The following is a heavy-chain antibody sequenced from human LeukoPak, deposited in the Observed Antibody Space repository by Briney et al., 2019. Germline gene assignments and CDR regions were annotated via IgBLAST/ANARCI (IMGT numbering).Heavy chain of an antibody. CDR2: IYHSGST. CDR1: GGSISSGGYS. J-gene: IGHJ6*02. Sequence: SQTLSLTCAVSGGSISSGGYSWSWIRQPPGKGLEWIGHIYHSGSTYYNPSLKSRVTISVDRSKNQFSLKLSSVTAADTAVYYCARDQTGYCSSTSCYSGMDVWGRGTTVTVSS. D-gene: IGHD2-2*02. CDR3: ARDQTGYCSSTSCYSGMDV. V-gene: IGHV4-30-2*01.